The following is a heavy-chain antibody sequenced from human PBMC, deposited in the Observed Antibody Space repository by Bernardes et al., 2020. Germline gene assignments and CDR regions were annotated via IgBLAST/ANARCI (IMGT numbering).Heavy chain of an antibody. J-gene: IGHJ4*02. Sequence: ASVKVSCKASGYTFTSYAIHWVRQAPGQRLEWMGWINAGNGNTKYSQMFQGRVTITRDTSASTAYMEMSSLRSEDTAMYYCARVPPISGTTGFDYWGQGTLVTVSS. CDR3: ARVPPISGTTGFDY. CDR1: GYTFTSYA. V-gene: IGHV1-3*01. D-gene: IGHD1-7*01. CDR2: INAGNGNT.